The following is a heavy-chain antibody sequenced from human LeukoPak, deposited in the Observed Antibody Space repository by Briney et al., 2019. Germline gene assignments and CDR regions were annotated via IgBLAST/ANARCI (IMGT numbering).Heavy chain of an antibody. CDR1: GDTVSSNIAA. J-gene: IGHJ4*02. CDR3: ARDLCSGGSCYWRFDY. D-gene: IGHD2-15*01. CDR2: TYYRSKWNN. Sequence: SQTLSLTCAISGDTVSSNIAAWNWIRQSPSRGLEWLGRTYYRSKWNNDSAVSVKSRISINPDTSKNQFSLQLNSVTPEDTAVYYCARDLCSGGSCYWRFDYWGQGTLVTVPS. V-gene: IGHV6-1*01.